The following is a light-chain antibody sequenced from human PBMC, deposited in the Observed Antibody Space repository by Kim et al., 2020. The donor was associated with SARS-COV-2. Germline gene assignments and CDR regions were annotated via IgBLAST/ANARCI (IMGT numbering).Light chain of an antibody. V-gene: IGKV3-11*01. CDR3: QQRGNWPT. J-gene: IGKJ5*01. CDR1: QSVCTY. CDR2: DAS. Sequence: PGERATLSCRASQSVCTYLAWYQQKPGQAPRLLIYDASNRATGIPARFSGSGSGTDFTLTISSLEPEDFAVYYCQQRGNWPTFGQGTRLEIK.